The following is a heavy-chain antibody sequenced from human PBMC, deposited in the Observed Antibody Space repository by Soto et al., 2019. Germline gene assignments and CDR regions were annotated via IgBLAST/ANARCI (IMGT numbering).Heavy chain of an antibody. J-gene: IGHJ4*02. CDR1: GSGFSALA. CDR2: VFNDESSI. V-gene: IGHV3-30*14. CDR3: ATGAAYYYDTSRY. Sequence: RVLRLSCTASGSGFSALAMHWIRQPPGKGLEWVAVVFNDESSISYADSVKGRFTISRDNSRNTLYLQMTSLRLEDTALYYSATGAAYYYDTSRYWGQGTLVTVSS. D-gene: IGHD3-22*01.